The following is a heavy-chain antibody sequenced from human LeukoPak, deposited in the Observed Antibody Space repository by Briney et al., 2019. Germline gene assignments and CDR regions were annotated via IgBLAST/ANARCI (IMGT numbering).Heavy chain of an antibody. Sequence: ASVKVSCKASGYTFTSYGISWVRQAPGQGLEWMGWTSAYNGNTNYAQKLQGRVTMATDTSTSTAYMELRSLRSDDTAVYYCARDFGYYGSGSYYWFDPWGQGTLVTVSS. J-gene: IGHJ5*02. V-gene: IGHV1-18*04. CDR3: ARDFGYYGSGSYYWFDP. D-gene: IGHD3-10*01. CDR1: GYTFTSYG. CDR2: TSAYNGNT.